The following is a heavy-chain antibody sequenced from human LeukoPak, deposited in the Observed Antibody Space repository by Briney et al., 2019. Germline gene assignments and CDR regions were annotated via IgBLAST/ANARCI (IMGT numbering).Heavy chain of an antibody. CDR1: GYRFTSYW. V-gene: IGHV5-51*01. Sequence: GESLKISCKGSGYRFTSYWIGWVRQLPGKGLEWMGIIYPGDSDTRYSPSFQGQVTISADKSISTAYLQWSSLKASDTAMYYCARISYYYDSSGYYYSYYFDYWGQGTLVTVSS. CDR2: IYPGDSDT. D-gene: IGHD3-22*01. J-gene: IGHJ4*02. CDR3: ARISYYYDSSGYYYSYYFDY.